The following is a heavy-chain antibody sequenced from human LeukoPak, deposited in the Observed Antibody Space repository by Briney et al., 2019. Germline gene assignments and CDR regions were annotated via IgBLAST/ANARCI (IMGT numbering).Heavy chain of an antibody. J-gene: IGHJ4*02. CDR1: GGSFSGYY. V-gene: IGHV4-34*01. Sequence: SETLSLTCAVYGGSFSGYYWSWIRQPPGKGLEWTGEINHSGSTNYNPSLKSRVTISADTSKNQFSPKLSSVTAADTAVYYCASALWFGGSSFDYWGQGTLVTVSS. D-gene: IGHD3-10*01. CDR2: INHSGST. CDR3: ASALWFGGSSFDY.